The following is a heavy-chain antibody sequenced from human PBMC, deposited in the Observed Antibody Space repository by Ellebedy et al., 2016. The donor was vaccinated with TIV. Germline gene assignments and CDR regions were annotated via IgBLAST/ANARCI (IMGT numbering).Heavy chain of an antibody. CDR1: GFTFSSYA. D-gene: IGHD6-19*01. Sequence: GGSLRLSCAASGFTFSSYAMSWVRQAPGKGLEWVSDISGSGGSTYYADSVKGRFTISRDNSKNTLYLQMNSLRAEDTAVYYCAKGDSGWYNCQFDYWGQGTLVTVSS. CDR2: ISGSGGST. J-gene: IGHJ4*02. CDR3: AKGDSGWYNCQFDY. V-gene: IGHV3-23*01.